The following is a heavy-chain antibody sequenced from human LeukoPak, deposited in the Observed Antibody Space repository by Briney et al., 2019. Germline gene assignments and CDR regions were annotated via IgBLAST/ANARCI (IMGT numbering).Heavy chain of an antibody. V-gene: IGHV1-2*02. J-gene: IGHJ6*02. D-gene: IGHD4-23*01. CDR1: GYTFTGYY. Sequence: GASVKVSCKASGYTFTGYYMHWVRQAPGQGLEWMGWINPNSGGTYYAQKFQGRVTMTRDTSISTAYMELSRLSSDDTAVYYCASHTVVTSAYAIDVWGQGTTVTVSS. CDR3: ASHTVVTSAYAIDV. CDR2: INPNSGGT.